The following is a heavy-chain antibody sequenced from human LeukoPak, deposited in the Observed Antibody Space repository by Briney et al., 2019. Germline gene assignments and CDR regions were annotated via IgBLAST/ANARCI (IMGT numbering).Heavy chain of an antibody. CDR3: ARVVASYYDILTGYGTPMELDP. CDR2: IYYSGST. D-gene: IGHD3-9*01. Sequence: SETLSLTCTVSGGSISSYYWSWIRQPPGKGLGWIGYIYYSGSTNYNPSLKSRVTISVDTSKNQFSLKLSSVTAADTAVYYCARVVASYYDILTGYGTPMELDPWGQGSLVTVSS. V-gene: IGHV4-59*01. J-gene: IGHJ5*02. CDR1: GGSISSYY.